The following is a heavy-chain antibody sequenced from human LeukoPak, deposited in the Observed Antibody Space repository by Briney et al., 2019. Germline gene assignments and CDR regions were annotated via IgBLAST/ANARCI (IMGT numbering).Heavy chain of an antibody. CDR2: INSRSNQI. J-gene: IGHJ4*02. Sequence: PGGSLRLSCAASGFNFSIYSMYWIRQAPGKGLEWVSSINSRSNQIYYADSVKGRFTISRDNAENSLYLQMNSLRADDSAMYYCERVHYGIDYWGQGTLVTVSS. CDR1: GFNFSIYS. CDR3: ERVHYGIDY. V-gene: IGHV3-21*01. D-gene: IGHD4-17*01.